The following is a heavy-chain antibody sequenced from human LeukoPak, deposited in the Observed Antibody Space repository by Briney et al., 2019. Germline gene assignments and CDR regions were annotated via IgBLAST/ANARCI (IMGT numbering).Heavy chain of an antibody. CDR3: VRGGGSAYKYNAFDI. D-gene: IGHD3-22*01. J-gene: IGHJ3*02. CDR2: VSIGGTTI. Sequence: GGSLRLSCAASGFIFSSYEMNWVRQAPGKGLEWISYVSIGGTTIYYAESVKGRFTISRDNTKNSLYLQMHSLRAEDTAVYYCVRGGGSAYKYNAFDIWGQGTMVTGSS. CDR1: GFIFSSYE. V-gene: IGHV3-48*03.